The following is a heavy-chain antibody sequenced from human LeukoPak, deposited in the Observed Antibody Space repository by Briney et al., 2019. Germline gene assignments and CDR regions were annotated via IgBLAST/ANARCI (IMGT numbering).Heavy chain of an antibody. CDR1: GYTFTTYH. CDR2: MNLYSGDR. V-gene: IGHV1-8*03. D-gene: IGHD4-17*01. J-gene: IGHJ5*01. Sequence: ASLRVPGKTSGYTFTTYHINWVRQATGQGLEWMGWMNLYSGDRGYAQKFQGRFPITSDTSIGTAYMELSSLRSDDTAVYFCARTTSLTASGYDSRGQVTLVTVSS. CDR3: ARTTSLTASGYDS.